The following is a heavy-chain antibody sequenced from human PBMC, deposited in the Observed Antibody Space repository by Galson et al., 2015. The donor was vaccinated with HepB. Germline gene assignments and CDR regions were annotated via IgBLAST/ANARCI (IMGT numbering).Heavy chain of an antibody. J-gene: IGHJ5*02. D-gene: IGHD3-10*01. V-gene: IGHV1-18*04. CDR1: GYTFTSSG. CDR2: ISAYNGNT. CDR3: ARWFGELYGVPAFDP. Sequence: CKASGYTFTSSGISWVRQAPGQGLEWMGWISAYNGNTNYAQKLQGRVTMTTDTSTSTAYMELRSLRSDDAAVYYCARWFGELYGVPAFDPWGQGTLVTVSS.